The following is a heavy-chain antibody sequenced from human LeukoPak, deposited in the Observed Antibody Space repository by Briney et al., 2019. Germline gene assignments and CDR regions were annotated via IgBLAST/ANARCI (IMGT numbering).Heavy chain of an antibody. CDR2: IKHDGSEQ. D-gene: IGHD4-17*01. J-gene: IGHJ4*02. Sequence: GGSLRLSCAASGFTFSNYWMSWVRQPPGKGLEWVANIKHDGSEQYYVDSVEGRFTISRDNAKNSLYLQMNSLRAEDTAVYYCARAVPTGCDYFDYWGQGTLVTVSS. CDR3: ARAVPTGCDYFDY. V-gene: IGHV3-7*01. CDR1: GFTFSNYW.